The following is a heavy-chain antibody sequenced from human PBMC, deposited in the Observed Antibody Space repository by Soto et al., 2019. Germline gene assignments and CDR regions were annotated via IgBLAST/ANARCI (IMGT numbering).Heavy chain of an antibody. CDR3: ARLHRAVAGTTTDYYYYGMDV. CDR1: GGSISSSSYY. V-gene: IGHV4-39*01. J-gene: IGHJ6*02. Sequence: SDTLSLTCTVSGGSISSSSYYWGWIRQPPGKGLEWIGSIYYSGSTYYNPSLKSRVTISVDTSKNQFSLKLSSVTAADTAVYYCARLHRAVAGTTTDYYYYGMDVWGQGTTVTVSS. CDR2: IYYSGST. D-gene: IGHD6-19*01.